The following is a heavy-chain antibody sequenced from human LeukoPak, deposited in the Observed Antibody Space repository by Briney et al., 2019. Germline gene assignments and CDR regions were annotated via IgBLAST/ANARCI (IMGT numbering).Heavy chain of an antibody. Sequence: GGSLRLSCAASGFNFSGSAIHWVRQASGKGLEWVGRIRSKANNYATLYAASVTGRFTVSRDDSKNTAYLQMNSLKTEDTAVYYCTTFTRNDYFDPWGQGTLVTVSS. CDR2: IRSKANNYAT. J-gene: IGHJ5*02. V-gene: IGHV3-73*01. CDR3: TTFTRNDYFDP. CDR1: GFNFSGSA. D-gene: IGHD1-1*01.